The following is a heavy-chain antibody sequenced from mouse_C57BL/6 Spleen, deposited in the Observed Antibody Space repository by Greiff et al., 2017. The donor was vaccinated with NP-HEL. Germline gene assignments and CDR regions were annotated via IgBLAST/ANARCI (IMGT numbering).Heavy chain of an antibody. CDR1: GYSITSGYY. Sequence: EVKLMESGPGLVKPSQSLSLTCSVTGYSITSGYYWNWIRQFPGNKLEWMGYISYEGSNNYNPSLKNRISITRDTSKNQFFLKLNSVTTEDTATYYCARSHDYALLYDWGQGTTLTVSS. V-gene: IGHV3-6*01. CDR2: ISYEGSN. D-gene: IGHD2-4*01. J-gene: IGHJ2*01. CDR3: ARSHDYALLYD.